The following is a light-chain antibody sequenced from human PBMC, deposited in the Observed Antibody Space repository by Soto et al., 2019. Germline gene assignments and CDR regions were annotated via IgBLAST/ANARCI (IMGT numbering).Light chain of an antibody. CDR2: AAS. Sequence: DIRITQSPSSLSASVGDRVTITCRTSQDIRTYVNWYQQKPGKAPKLLIFAASALQGGVPSRFSGSGSGTDFTLTITSLQPEYFATYSCQQTFTYPHTFGRGTFVDI. V-gene: IGKV1-39*01. CDR3: QQTFTYPHT. J-gene: IGKJ1*01. CDR1: QDIRTY.